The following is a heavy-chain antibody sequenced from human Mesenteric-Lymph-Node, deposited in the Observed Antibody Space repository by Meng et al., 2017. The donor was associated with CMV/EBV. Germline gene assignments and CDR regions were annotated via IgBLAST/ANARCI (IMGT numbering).Heavy chain of an antibody. J-gene: IGHJ5*02. CDR3: AGGGFDP. Sequence: SCAASGFTVSSYFMSWVRQAPGKGLEWVSLIYSGGSTYYADSVKGRFTISRDNAKNSLYLQMNTLRAEDTAVYYCAGGGFDPWGQGTLVTVSS. V-gene: IGHV3-53*01. CDR2: IYSGGST. D-gene: IGHD3-16*01. CDR1: GFTVSSYF.